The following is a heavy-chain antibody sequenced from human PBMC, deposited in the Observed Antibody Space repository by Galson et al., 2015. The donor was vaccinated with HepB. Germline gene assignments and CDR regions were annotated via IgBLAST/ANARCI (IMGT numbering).Heavy chain of an antibody. J-gene: IGHJ4*02. CDR3: ARGVLVCSYYFDY. CDR2: INHSGST. D-gene: IGHD2-8*02. CDR1: LWSYIDYY. V-gene: IGHV4-34*01. Sequence: LSLTRAVNLWSYIDYYRSWIRPPPGKGLEWIGEINHSGSTNYNPSLKSRVTIPVDTSKNQFSLKLSSVTAADTAVYYCARGVLVCSYYFDYWGQGTLVTVSS.